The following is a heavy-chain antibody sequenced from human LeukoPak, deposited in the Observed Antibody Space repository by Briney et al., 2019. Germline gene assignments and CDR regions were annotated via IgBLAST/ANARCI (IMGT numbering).Heavy chain of an antibody. D-gene: IGHD1-26*01. CDR1: GFTFRNYA. CDR2: ISYSGDST. CDR3: AKPTSGSGSFLIDY. Sequence: GGSLRLSCAASGFTFRNYAMSWVRQAPGKGLEWVSGISYSGDSTYYADSVKGRFTISRDNSKNTLYLQMNSLRAEDTAVYYCAKPTSGSGSFLIDYWGQGTLVTVSS. V-gene: IGHV3-23*01. J-gene: IGHJ4*02.